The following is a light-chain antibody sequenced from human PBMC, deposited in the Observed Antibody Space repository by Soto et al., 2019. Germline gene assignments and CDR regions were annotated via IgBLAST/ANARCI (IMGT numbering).Light chain of an antibody. J-gene: IGKJ4*01. V-gene: IGKV3-11*01. Sequence: IVLTQSPATLSLSPEERATLSCRASQSLSSYLAWYQQKPGQAPRLLIYDASNRATGIPARFSGSGSGTDFTLTISSLEPEDFAVYYCQQRSNWPLTFGGGTKVDI. CDR3: QQRSNWPLT. CDR1: QSLSSY. CDR2: DAS.